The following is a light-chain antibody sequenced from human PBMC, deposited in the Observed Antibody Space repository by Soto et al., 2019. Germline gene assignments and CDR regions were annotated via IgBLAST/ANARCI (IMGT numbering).Light chain of an antibody. CDR1: SSDVGAYNY. J-gene: IGLJ1*01. CDR2: DVN. V-gene: IGLV2-14*03. Sequence: QSALTQPASVSGSPGQSITISCAGTSSDVGAYNYVSWYQHHPGKAPKLIIYDVNNRPSGDSNRVSGSKSGNTASLTISGLQAEDEADYYCSSWTSGATYVFGSGTQLTVL. CDR3: SSWTSGATYV.